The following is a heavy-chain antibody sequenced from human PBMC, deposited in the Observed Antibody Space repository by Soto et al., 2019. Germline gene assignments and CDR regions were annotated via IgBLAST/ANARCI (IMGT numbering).Heavy chain of an antibody. CDR2: INPNSGGT. CDR1: GYTFTGYY. CDR3: ARVEWELLGGDYYYYYYGMDV. V-gene: IGHV1-2*04. Sequence: ASVKVSCKASGYTFTGYYMHWVRQAPGQGLEWMGWINPNSGGTNYAQKFQGWVTMTRDTSISTAYMELSRLRSDDTAVYYCARVEWELLGGDYYYYYYGMDVWGQGTTVTVSS. D-gene: IGHD1-26*01. J-gene: IGHJ6*02.